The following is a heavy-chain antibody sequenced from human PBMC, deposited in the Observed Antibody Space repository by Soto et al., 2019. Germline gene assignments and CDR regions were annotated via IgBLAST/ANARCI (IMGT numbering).Heavy chain of an antibody. V-gene: IGHV1-2*02. Sequence: ASVKVSCKASGYTFTGYYMHWVRQAPGQGLEWMGWINPNSGGTNYAQKFQGRVTMTRDTSISTAYMGLSRLRSDDTAVYYCARSLWDGYCSGGSCYSRAKANYYGMDVWGQGTTVTVSS. CDR1: GYTFTGYY. CDR3: ARSLWDGYCSGGSCYSRAKANYYGMDV. J-gene: IGHJ6*02. D-gene: IGHD2-15*01. CDR2: INPNSGGT.